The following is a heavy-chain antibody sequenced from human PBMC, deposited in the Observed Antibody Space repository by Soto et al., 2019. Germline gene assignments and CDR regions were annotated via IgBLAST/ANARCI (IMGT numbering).Heavy chain of an antibody. CDR3: ARRRGYCSSNSCYKDYYYYYGMDV. J-gene: IGHJ6*02. CDR2: INHSGST. CDR1: GGSFSGYY. Sequence: SETLSLTCAVYGGSFSGYYWSWIRQPPGKGLEWIGEINHSGSTNYNPSLKSRVTISVDTSKNQFSLKLSSVTAADTAVYYCARRRGYCSSNSCYKDYYYYYGMDVWGQGTTVTVSS. V-gene: IGHV4-34*01. D-gene: IGHD2-2*02.